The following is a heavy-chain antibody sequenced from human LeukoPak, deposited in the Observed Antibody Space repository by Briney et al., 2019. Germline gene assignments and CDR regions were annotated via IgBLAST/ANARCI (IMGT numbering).Heavy chain of an antibody. CDR1: GFTFSSYA. J-gene: IGHJ4*02. D-gene: IGHD2-8*01. CDR2: ISGSGETI. CDR3: AKVVVSGNGDYFDF. Sequence: GGSLRLSCAASGFTFSSYAMSWVRLSPGKGLEWVSSISGSGETIHSADSVKGRFSISRDNSKKTLSLHMSSLRAEDTAIYYCAKVVVSGNGDYFDFWGQGTLVTVAS. V-gene: IGHV3-23*01.